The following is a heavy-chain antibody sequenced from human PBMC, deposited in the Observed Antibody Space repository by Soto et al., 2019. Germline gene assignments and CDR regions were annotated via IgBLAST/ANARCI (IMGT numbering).Heavy chain of an antibody. D-gene: IGHD1-26*01. V-gene: IGHV1-58*01. CDR1: GFTFTSSA. J-gene: IGHJ4*02. CDR3: AADLREGSFDY. CDR2: IVVGSGNT. Sequence: QMQVVQSGPEVKKPGTSVKVSCKASGFTFTSSAVQWVRQARGQRLEWIGWIVVGSGNTNYAQKFQERVTITRDMSTSTAYMELSSLRSEDTAVYYCAADLREGSFDYWGQGTLVTVSS.